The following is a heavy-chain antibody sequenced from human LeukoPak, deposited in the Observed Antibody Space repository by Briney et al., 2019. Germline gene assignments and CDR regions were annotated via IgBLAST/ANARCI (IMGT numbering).Heavy chain of an antibody. CDR1: GFTFSTYN. CDR2: MNSGSSSI. V-gene: IGHV3-48*01. D-gene: IGHD2-21*01. J-gene: IGHJ3*02. CDR3: ARDVAGRVVNTLGFDI. Sequence: PGGPLRLSCVASGFTFSTYNMNWVRQAPGKGLEWVSYMNSGSSSIHYADSVKGRFTISRDNAKNSLYLQMNNLRADDTAVYYCARDVAGRVVNTLGFDIWGQGAMVTVSS.